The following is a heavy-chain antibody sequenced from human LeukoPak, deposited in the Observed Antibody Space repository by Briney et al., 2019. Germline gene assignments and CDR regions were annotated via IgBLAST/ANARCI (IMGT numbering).Heavy chain of an antibody. J-gene: IGHJ4*02. CDR1: GFTLSSYW. CDR2: IKQDGSEK. Sequence: GGSLRLSCAASGFTLSSYWMSWVRQAPGKGLEWVANIKQDGSEKYYVDSVKGRFTISRDNAKNSLYLQMNSLRAEDTAVYYCARDRAYYDFWSGYYGPYFDYWGQGTLVTVSS. V-gene: IGHV3-7*01. D-gene: IGHD3-3*01. CDR3: ARDRAYYDFWSGYYGPYFDY.